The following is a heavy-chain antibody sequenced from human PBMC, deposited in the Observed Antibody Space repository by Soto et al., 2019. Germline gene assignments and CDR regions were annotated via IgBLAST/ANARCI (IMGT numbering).Heavy chain of an antibody. V-gene: IGHV1-18*04. CDR2: ISAYNGNT. CDR3: ARANPRRITENWFDP. D-gene: IGHD1-20*01. CDR1: GYTFTSYG. J-gene: IGHJ5*02. Sequence: ASVQVSCKASGYTFTSYGISWVRQAPGQGLERMGWISAYNGNTNYAQKLQGRVTMTTDTSTSTAYMELRSLRSDDTAVYYCARANPRRITENWFDPWGQGTLVTVSS.